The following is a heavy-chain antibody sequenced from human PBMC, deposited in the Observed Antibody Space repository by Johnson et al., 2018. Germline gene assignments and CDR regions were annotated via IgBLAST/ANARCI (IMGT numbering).Heavy chain of an antibody. D-gene: IGHD2-2*01. V-gene: IGHV4-34*12. Sequence: QVQLQQGGAGLLEPSETLSLTCAVYDESLSGYYWTWIRQAPGKGLEWIGEIIHTGKTNYNPSLKSRVTMSVDTTKNQFSLMLTAVTPADPAVYYCARGHLFQLPWSTLATYYFDSWAQGTQVTVSS. CDR3: ARGHLFQLPWSTLATYYFDS. J-gene: IGHJ4*02. CDR1: DESLSGYY. CDR2: IIHTGKT.